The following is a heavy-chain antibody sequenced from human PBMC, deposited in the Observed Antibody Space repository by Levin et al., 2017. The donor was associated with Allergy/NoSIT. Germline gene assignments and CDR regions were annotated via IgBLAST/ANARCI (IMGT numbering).Heavy chain of an antibody. CDR3: TRDQRDTDY. Sequence: ASVKVSCKASGYTFTTYPMHWVRQAPGQRLEWMGWINAGNGDTKYSQKFQGRVTITRDTSASTAYMELSSLTSEDTGVYYCTRDQRDTDYWGQGTLVTVSS. CDR2: INAGNGDT. J-gene: IGHJ4*02. V-gene: IGHV1-3*01. CDR1: GYTFTTYP. D-gene: IGHD3-9*01.